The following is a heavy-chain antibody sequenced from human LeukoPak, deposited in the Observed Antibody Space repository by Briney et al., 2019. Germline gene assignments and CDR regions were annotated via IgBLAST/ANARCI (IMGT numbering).Heavy chain of an antibody. Sequence: SETLSLTCTVSGGSISSGSYYWSWIRQPAGKGLEWIGRIYTSGSTNYNPSLKSRVTISVDTSKNQFSLKLSSVTAADTVVYYCAGNSPWLFDYWGQGTLVTVSS. CDR2: IYTSGST. D-gene: IGHD3-9*01. J-gene: IGHJ4*02. CDR3: AGNSPWLFDY. V-gene: IGHV4-61*02. CDR1: GGSISSGSYY.